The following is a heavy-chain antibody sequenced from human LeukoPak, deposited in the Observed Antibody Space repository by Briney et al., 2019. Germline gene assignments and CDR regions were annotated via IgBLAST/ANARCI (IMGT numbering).Heavy chain of an antibody. V-gene: IGHV4-34*01. D-gene: IGHD3-9*01. CDR2: INHSGST. CDR3: ARADYDILTGPRHNWFDP. Sequence: SETLSLTCAVYGGSFSGYYWSWIRQPPGKGLEWIGEINHSGSTNYNPSLKSRVTISVDTSKNQFSLKLSSVTAADTAVYYCARADYDILTGPRHNWFDPWGQGTLVTVSS. J-gene: IGHJ5*02. CDR1: GGSFSGYY.